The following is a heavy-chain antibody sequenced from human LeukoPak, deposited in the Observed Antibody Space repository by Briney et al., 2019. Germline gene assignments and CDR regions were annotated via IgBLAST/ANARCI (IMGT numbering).Heavy chain of an antibody. CDR1: GDSVPSNRAA. J-gene: IGHJ4*02. CDR3: ARDYDYGAYGTFEDY. D-gene: IGHD4-17*01. Sequence: SQTLSLACAISGDSVPSNRAAWNWIRQSPSRGLEWLGGTFYRSKWYNDYAVSVKSRIIISPDTSKNQFSLQLNSVTPEDTAVYYCARDYDYGAYGTFEDYWGQGTLVTVSS. CDR2: TFYRSKWYN. V-gene: IGHV6-1*01.